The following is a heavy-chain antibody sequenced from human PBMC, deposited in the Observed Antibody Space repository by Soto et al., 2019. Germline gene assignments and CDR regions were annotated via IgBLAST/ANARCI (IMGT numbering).Heavy chain of an antibody. CDR1: GGYISSGGYY. CDR3: ARAERYFDAILLTNYCYYMDV. D-gene: IGHD3-9*01. Sequence: QVQLQESGPGLVKPSQTLSLTCTVSGGYISSGGYYWSWIRQHPGKGLEWIGYIYYSGSTYYNPCLQRRVTKSVDPSKTQFSLKLSAVTAADTAVYYCARAERYFDAILLTNYCYYMDVWGKGTTVSVSS. J-gene: IGHJ6*03. V-gene: IGHV4-31*03. CDR2: IYYSGST.